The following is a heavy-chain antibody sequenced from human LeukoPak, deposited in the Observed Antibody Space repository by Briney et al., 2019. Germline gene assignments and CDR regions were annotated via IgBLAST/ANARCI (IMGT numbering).Heavy chain of an antibody. J-gene: IGHJ4*02. D-gene: IGHD4-23*01. Sequence: ASVKVSCKASGYTFTGYYMHWVRRAPGQGLEWMGWINPNSGGTNYAQKFQGRVTMTRDTSISTAYMELSRLRSDDTAVYYCARDQEAYGGIPDYRGQGTLVTVSS. CDR2: INPNSGGT. V-gene: IGHV1-2*02. CDR1: GYTFTGYY. CDR3: ARDQEAYGGIPDY.